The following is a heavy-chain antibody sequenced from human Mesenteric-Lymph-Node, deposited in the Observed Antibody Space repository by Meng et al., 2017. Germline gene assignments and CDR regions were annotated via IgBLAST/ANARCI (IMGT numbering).Heavy chain of an antibody. CDR2: VSAYNGDT. J-gene: IGHJ4*02. Sequence: QVLLVQSGAEVNKPGAVMKVSCKASGYTFASYGISWVRQAPGQGLEWVGWVSAYNGDTNYAQKFQGRVTMTTAASTTTAYMELRNLRSDDTAVFYCARDRAIIAADYWGQGTLVTVSS. V-gene: IGHV1-18*01. D-gene: IGHD6-13*01. CDR3: ARDRAIIAADY. CDR1: GYTFASYG.